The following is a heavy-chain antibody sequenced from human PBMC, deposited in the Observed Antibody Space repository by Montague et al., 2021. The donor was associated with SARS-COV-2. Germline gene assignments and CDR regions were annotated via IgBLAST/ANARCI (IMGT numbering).Heavy chain of an antibody. CDR3: ARDSPHCDFWRGHYGDKYYMDI. CDR1: GDSITSKTHY. Sequence: TLSLTCTVSGDSITSKTHYWDWVRQPAGKGLEWIGRLLTSGATNFNPSLKSRLTISRDTSKNEFYLKLSSVTAADTAVYYCARDSPHCDFWRGHYGDKYYMDIWGKGTTVTVS. V-gene: IGHV4-61*02. J-gene: IGHJ6*03. D-gene: IGHD3-3*01. CDR2: LLTSGAT.